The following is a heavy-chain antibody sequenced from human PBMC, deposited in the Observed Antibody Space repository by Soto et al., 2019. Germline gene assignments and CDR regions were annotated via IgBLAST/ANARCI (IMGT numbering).Heavy chain of an antibody. J-gene: IGHJ4*02. Sequence: PGGSLRLSCAAPGFNFNIHALHWIRQAPGEGLDWVAVMSPGGNSQYYADSVKGRFTISRDTSKSTLYLQMTSLRPEDTAVYYCASGAAFYYDTSRYWGQGTLVTVSS. CDR1: GFNFNIHA. V-gene: IGHV3-30-3*01. D-gene: IGHD3-22*01. CDR2: MSPGGNSQ. CDR3: ASGAAFYYDTSRY.